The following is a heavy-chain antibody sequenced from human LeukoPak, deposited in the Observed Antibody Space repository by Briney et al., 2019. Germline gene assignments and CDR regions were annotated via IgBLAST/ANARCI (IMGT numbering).Heavy chain of an antibody. V-gene: IGHV3-23*01. CDR2: ISGSGGST. CDR1: GFTFSSYA. D-gene: IGHD5-18*01. Sequence: GGSLRLSCAATGFTFSSYAMSWVRQAPGKGLEWVSAISGSGGSTYYADSVKGRFTISRDNSKNTLYLQMNSLRAEDTAVYYCAKDRAWIQLWLFQHWGQGTLVTVSS. CDR3: AKDRAWIQLWLFQH. J-gene: IGHJ1*01.